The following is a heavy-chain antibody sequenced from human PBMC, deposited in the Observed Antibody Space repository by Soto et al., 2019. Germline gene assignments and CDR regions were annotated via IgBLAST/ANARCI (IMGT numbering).Heavy chain of an antibody. J-gene: IGHJ6*02. D-gene: IGHD3-22*01. V-gene: IGHV1-69*14. CDR2: IIPVFGTP. Sequence: QVQVVQSGAEVKKPGSSVKVSCKASGGSFNNYGISWVRQAPGQGLEWMGGIIPVFGTPHYAQKFQDRVTXXAXKSTSTVYMEVSSLTSEDTAVYYCARGDATKIVVTTYYGLDVWGQGTTVTVSS. CDR1: GGSFNNYG. CDR3: ARGDATKIVVTTYYGLDV.